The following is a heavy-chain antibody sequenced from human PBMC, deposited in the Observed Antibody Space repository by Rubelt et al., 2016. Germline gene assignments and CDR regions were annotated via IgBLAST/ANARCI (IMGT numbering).Heavy chain of an antibody. Sequence: QLQLQESGPGLVKPSETLSLTCTVSGGSISSSRSYWGWIRQPPGKGLEWIGSVYYSGRTYYNPSLKSRVTISVDTSKKQFALKLSSVTAADTAVYYCARELQRYDYWGQGTLVTVSS. CDR2: VYYSGRT. D-gene: IGHD4-11*01. CDR3: ARELQRYDY. J-gene: IGHJ4*02. CDR1: GGSISSSRSY. V-gene: IGHV4-39*02.